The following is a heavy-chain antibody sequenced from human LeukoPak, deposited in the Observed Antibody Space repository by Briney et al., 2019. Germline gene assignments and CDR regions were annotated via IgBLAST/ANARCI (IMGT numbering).Heavy chain of an antibody. CDR2: IYYSGST. V-gene: IGHV4-39*01. J-gene: IGHJ3*02. Sequence: SETLSLTCTVSGGSISSSSYYWGWIRQPPGKGLEWVGSIYYSGSTYYNPSIKSRVTISVDTSKNQFSLTLSSVTAADTAVYYCARHNDAFDIWGQGTMVTVSS. CDR1: GGSISSSSYY. CDR3: ARHNDAFDI.